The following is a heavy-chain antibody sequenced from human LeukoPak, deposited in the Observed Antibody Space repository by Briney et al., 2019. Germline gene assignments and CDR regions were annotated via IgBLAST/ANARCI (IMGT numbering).Heavy chain of an antibody. V-gene: IGHV1-2*02. J-gene: IGHJ4*02. D-gene: IGHD4-11*01. Sequence: ASVTVSCKASGYTFSGNYIHWLRQAPGQGLAWMGWIGANNGDTKSAQKFQGRVTMSRDTSISTAYMDLSSLSPDDAAVYYCARDPSSVTLYFFDYWGQGTLVTVSS. CDR3: ARDPSSVTLYFFDY. CDR2: IGANNGDT. CDR1: GYTFSGNY.